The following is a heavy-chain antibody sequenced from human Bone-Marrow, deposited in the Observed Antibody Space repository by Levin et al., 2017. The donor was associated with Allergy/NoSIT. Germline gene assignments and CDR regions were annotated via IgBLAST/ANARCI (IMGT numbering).Heavy chain of an antibody. J-gene: IGHJ4*02. CDR1: GYSFSDYG. Sequence: ASVKVSCKASGYSFSDYGVTWVRQAPGQGLEWMGWISVYNGKTRSAQKFQGRVTMTTDTSTRTASMEVRSLGFDDTAGYYCARGPGYDISAGPSRGNFPYWGLGTLVTVSS. D-gene: IGHD3-9*01. CDR2: ISVYNGKT. CDR3: ARGPGYDISAGPSRGNFPY. V-gene: IGHV1-18*01.